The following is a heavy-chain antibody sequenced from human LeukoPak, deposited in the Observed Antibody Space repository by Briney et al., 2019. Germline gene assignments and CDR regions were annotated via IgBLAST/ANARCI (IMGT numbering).Heavy chain of an antibody. CDR1: GFTFNGYG. D-gene: IGHD7-27*01. CDR2: ISSISSTI. J-gene: IGHJ4*02. CDR3: ATLGAQLGRY. Sequence: GGSLRLSCAASGFTFNGYGMNWVRQAPGKGLEWVAYISSISSTIHYSDSVKGRFTISRDNAKNSLYLQMNSLRAEDTAVYYCATLGAQLGRYWGQGTLVTVSS. V-gene: IGHV3-48*01.